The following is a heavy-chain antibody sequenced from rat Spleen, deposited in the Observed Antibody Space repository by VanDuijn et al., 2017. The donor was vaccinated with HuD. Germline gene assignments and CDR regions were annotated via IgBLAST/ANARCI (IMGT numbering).Heavy chain of an antibody. Sequence: EVQLVESGGGLVQPGRSMKLSCAASGLSFSNYDMAWVRQAPTKGLEWVATISTRGGSTYYRDSVKGRFTISRDNAKSTLYLEMNSLRSEDTATYYCSRAMYTTDYYYVSGGWYFDLWGPGTMVTVSS. V-gene: IGHV5-25*01. CDR3: SRAMYTTDYYYVSGGWYFDL. D-gene: IGHD1-6*01. CDR1: GLSFSNYD. J-gene: IGHJ1*01. CDR2: ISTRGGST.